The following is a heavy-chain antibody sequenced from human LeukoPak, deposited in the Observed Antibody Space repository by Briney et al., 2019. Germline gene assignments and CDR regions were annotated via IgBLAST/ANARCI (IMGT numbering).Heavy chain of an antibody. CDR1: GGSISSGGYY. Sequence: SQTLSLTCTVSGGSISSGGYYWSWIRQHPGTGLEWIGYIYYSGSTYHNPSLKSRVTIPIDTSKNQFSLKLSSVTAADTAVYYCARGCSTTSCYMRADNAFDIWGQGTMVTVSS. D-gene: IGHD2-2*01. V-gene: IGHV4-31*03. J-gene: IGHJ3*02. CDR3: ARGCSTTSCYMRADNAFDI. CDR2: IYYSGST.